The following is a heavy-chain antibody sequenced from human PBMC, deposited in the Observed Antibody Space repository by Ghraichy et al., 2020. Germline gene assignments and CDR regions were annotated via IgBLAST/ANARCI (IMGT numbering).Heavy chain of an antibody. V-gene: IGHV4-59*01. CDR1: GGSINNYY. J-gene: IGHJ4*02. CDR2: IYYSGST. D-gene: IGHD1-1*01. Sequence: SETLSLTCTVSGGSINNYYCNWIRQPPGKGLEWIGYIYYSGSTNYNPSLKSRVTISVDTSMNQFSLKLASATAADTAVYYCVPSLKNWNFDYWGQGTLVTVSS. CDR3: VPSLKNWNFDY.